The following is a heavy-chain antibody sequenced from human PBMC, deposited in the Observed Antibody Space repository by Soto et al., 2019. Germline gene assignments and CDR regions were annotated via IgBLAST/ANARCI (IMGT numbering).Heavy chain of an antibody. Sequence: LRLSCAASGFTFSSYAMHWVRQAPGKGLEWVAVISYDGSNKYYADSVKGRFTISRDNSKNTLYLQMNSLRAEDTAVYYCARDVGGRVYYGMDVWGQGTTVTVSS. D-gene: IGHD2-15*01. V-gene: IGHV3-30-3*01. CDR3: ARDVGGRVYYGMDV. J-gene: IGHJ6*02. CDR1: GFTFSSYA. CDR2: ISYDGSNK.